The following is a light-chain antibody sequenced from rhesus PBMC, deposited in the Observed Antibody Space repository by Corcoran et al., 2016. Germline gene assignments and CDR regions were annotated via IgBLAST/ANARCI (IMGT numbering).Light chain of an antibody. Sequence: DIVMTQSPDSLAVSLGEGVTINCKSSQSLLYSSNNKKSFAWYQQKPGRAPKLLLYWASTRASGGPNRFSGSGSGTDFTLTISGLQAEDVAGYYCQQYYSTPYSFGQGTNVEIK. CDR1: QSLLYSSNNKKS. CDR2: WAS. J-gene: IGKJ2*01. V-gene: IGKV4-1*01. CDR3: QQYYSTPYS.